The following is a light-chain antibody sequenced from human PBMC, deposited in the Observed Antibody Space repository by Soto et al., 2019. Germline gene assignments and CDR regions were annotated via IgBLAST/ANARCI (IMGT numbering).Light chain of an antibody. CDR1: QSVSNNY. CDR2: GAS. Sequence: EIVWTQSPVTLSLSPGERSTLSCRASQSVSNNYLAWYKQKPCQAPRLLIYGASNRATGIPDRLSGSASGTEFPLTISRMQPEDFAVYYCQQYGSSGTFGQGTQVDIK. V-gene: IGKV3-20*01. J-gene: IGKJ1*01. CDR3: QQYGSSGT.